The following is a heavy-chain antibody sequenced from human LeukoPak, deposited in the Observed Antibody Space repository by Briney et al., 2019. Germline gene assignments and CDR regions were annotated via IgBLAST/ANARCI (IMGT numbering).Heavy chain of an antibody. J-gene: IGHJ4*02. CDR2: IYYSGST. D-gene: IGHD3-16*01. CDR1: GSSISSYY. V-gene: IGHV4-59*12. CDR3: ARGFCLGGDH. Sequence: PSETLSLTCTVSGSSISSYYWNWIRQPPGKGLEWIGYIYYSGSTNYNPSLKSRVTISVDTSKNQFSLKLSSVTAADTAVYYCARGFCLGGDHWAQGPLVPDSS.